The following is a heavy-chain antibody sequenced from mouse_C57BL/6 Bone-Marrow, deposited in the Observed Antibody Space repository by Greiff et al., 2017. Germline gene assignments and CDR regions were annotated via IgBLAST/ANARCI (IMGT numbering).Heavy chain of an antibody. CDR2: INPSSGYT. CDR1: GYTFTSYT. Sequence: LEESGAELARPGASVKMSCKASGYTFTSYTLHWVEQRPGQGLEWIGYINPSSGYTKYNQKFKDKATLTADKSSSTAYMQLSSLTSEDSAVYYCASYAMDYWGQGTSVTVSS. J-gene: IGHJ4*01. CDR3: ASYAMDY. V-gene: IGHV1-4*01.